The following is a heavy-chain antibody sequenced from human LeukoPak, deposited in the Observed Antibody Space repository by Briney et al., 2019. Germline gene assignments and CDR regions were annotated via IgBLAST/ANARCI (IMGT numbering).Heavy chain of an antibody. CDR1: GFTFTDYP. D-gene: IGHD2-2*01. CDR3: ARGVHALGY. V-gene: IGHV3-30-3*01. Sequence: GGSLRLSCAASGFTFTDYPMFWVRLAPAKGLEWVSSISYDGTKQDYTGSVKGRFTISRDDSENTVFLQMNSLRPEDTAIYYCARGVHALGYWGLGTLVIVSS. CDR2: ISYDGTKQ. J-gene: IGHJ4*02.